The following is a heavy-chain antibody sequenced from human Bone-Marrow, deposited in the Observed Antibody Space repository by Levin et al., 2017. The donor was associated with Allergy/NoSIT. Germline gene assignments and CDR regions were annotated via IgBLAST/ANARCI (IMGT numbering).Heavy chain of an antibody. CDR2: ISYDGSNK. D-gene: IGHD2-21*01. V-gene: IGHV3-30*18. J-gene: IGHJ4*02. CDR3: AKDPGGGDYLDY. Sequence: GGSLRLSCAASGFTFSSYGMHWVRQAPGKGLEWVAVISYDGSNKYYADSVKGRFTISRDNSKNTLYLQMNSLRAEDTAVYYCAKDPGGGDYLDYWGQGTLVTVSS. CDR1: GFTFSSYG.